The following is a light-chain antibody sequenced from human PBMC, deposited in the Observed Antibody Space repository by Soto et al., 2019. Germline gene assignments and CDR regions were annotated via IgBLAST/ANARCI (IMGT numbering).Light chain of an antibody. Sequence: IVLMQSPGTLSLSPGERATLSCRASQSVSNNFLAWYQQKPGQAPRLLIDGASSRATGTPDRFSGSGSGTDFTLTISILEPEDFAVYYCQQYGTSPPLTFGGGTKVEIK. J-gene: IGKJ4*01. V-gene: IGKV3-20*01. CDR2: GAS. CDR3: QQYGTSPPLT. CDR1: QSVSNNF.